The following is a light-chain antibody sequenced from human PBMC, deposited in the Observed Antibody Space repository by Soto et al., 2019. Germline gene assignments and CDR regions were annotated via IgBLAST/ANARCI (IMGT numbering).Light chain of an antibody. CDR2: DNT. CDR1: SSNIGNNY. J-gene: IGLJ1*01. CDR3: GTWDSSLSAAL. Sequence: QSVLAQPPSVSAAPGQRVTISCSGSSSNIGNNYVSWYQQLPGTAPKLLIYDNTKRPSGIPDRFSASKSGTSATLGITGLQTGDEADYYSGTWDSSLSAALFGTGTKFAVL. V-gene: IGLV1-51*01.